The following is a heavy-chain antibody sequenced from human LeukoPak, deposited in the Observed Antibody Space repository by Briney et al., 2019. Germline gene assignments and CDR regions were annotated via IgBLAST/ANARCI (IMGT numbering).Heavy chain of an antibody. D-gene: IGHD1-26*01. Sequence: ASVTVSFTSSVYTFTVYYMHWLRQAPGQGPEWMGWINPNSCGTNYAQKFQGRVTMPGAPSISTAYMELSRLRSDDTAVYYCAARGLELSFDYWGQGTLVTVSS. J-gene: IGHJ4*02. CDR1: VYTFTVYY. CDR3: AARGLELSFDY. V-gene: IGHV1-2*02. CDR2: INPNSCGT.